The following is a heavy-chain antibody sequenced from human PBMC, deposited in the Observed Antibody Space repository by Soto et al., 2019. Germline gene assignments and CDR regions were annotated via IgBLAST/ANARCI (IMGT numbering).Heavy chain of an antibody. CDR1: GGSFSGYY. CDR2: INHSGST. CDR3: ASERGGHDY. V-gene: IGHV4-34*01. J-gene: IGHJ4*02. Sequence: WETLSLTCAVYGGSFSGYYWSWIRQPPGKGLEWIGEINHSGSTNYNPSLKSRVTISVDTSKNQFSLKLSSVTAADTAVYYCASERGGHDYWGQGTLVTVSS. D-gene: IGHD2-15*01.